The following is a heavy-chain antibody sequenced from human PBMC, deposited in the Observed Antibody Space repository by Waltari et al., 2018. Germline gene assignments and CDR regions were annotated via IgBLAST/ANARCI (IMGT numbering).Heavy chain of an antibody. J-gene: IGHJ4*02. D-gene: IGHD6-19*01. CDR3: ARERRAVAGRYFDY. CDR2: IYTSRIT. CDR1: GGSISSGSYY. V-gene: IGHV4-61*09. Sequence: QVQLQESGPGLVKPSQTLSLTCTVSGGSISSGSYYWSWIRQPAGKGLEWIGYIYTSRITNYNPSLKSRVTISVDTSKNQFSLKLSSVTAVDTAVYYCARERRAVAGRYFDYWGQGTLVTVSS.